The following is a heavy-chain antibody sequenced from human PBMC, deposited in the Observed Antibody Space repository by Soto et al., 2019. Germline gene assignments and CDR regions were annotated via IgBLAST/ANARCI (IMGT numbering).Heavy chain of an antibody. J-gene: IGHJ5*02. CDR2: INPNSGGT. V-gene: IGHV1-2*02. CDR3: ERDLYNWNDANWFDP. D-gene: IGHD1-1*01. CDR1: GYTFTGYY. Sequence: ASVKVSCKASGYTFTGYYMHWVRQAPGQGLEWMGWINPNSGGTNYAQKFQGRVTMTRDTSISTAYMELSRLRSDDTAVYYCERDLYNWNDANWFDPWGQGTLVTVSS.